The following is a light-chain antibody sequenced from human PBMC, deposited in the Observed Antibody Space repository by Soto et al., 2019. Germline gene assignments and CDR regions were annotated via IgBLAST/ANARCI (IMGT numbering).Light chain of an antibody. J-gene: IGKJ4*01. CDR2: WAS. V-gene: IGKV4-1*01. Sequence: DIVLTQSPLSLPVTPGEPASITCRSSLSLLHSNGYNYLAWYQQKPGQPPKLLIYWASTRESGVPDRFSGSGSGTDFTLTISSLQAEDVAVYYCQQYYSTPPTFGGGTKVDIK. CDR1: LSLLHSNGYNY. CDR3: QQYYSTPPT.